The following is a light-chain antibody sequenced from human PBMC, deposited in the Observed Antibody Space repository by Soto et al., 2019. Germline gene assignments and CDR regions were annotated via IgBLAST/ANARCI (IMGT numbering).Light chain of an antibody. CDR2: DAS. J-gene: IGKJ5*01. V-gene: IGKV1-33*01. CDR3: HQYDNLPPIT. CDR1: QSISSW. Sequence: DIQITQSPATLSSCLVDIVTITCRASQSISSWLAWYQQKPGKAPTLLIYDASNLQTGVPSRFSGSRSGTDFTFTITSLQPEDIATYYCHQYDNLPPITFGQGTRLEIK.